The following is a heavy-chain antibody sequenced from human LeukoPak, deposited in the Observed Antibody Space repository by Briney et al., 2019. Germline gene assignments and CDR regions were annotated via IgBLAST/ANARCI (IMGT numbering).Heavy chain of an antibody. J-gene: IGHJ4*02. Sequence: GGPLRLSCAASGFTFSSYAMHWVRQAPGKGLEWVGRIKSKTDGGTTDYTAPVKGRFTISRDDSTNTLFLQMNSLNTDDTAVYYCTTSWFWGQGSLVTVSS. CDR1: GFTFSSYA. CDR3: TTSWF. V-gene: IGHV3-15*01. D-gene: IGHD3-10*01. CDR2: IKSKTDGGTT.